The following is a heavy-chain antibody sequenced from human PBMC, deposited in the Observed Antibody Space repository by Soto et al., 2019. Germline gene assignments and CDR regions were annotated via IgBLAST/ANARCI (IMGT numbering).Heavy chain of an antibody. V-gene: IGHV4-39*01. CDR2: IYYSGST. Sequence: QLQLQESGPGLVKPSETLSLTCTVSGGSISSSSYYWGWIRQPPGKGLEWIGSIYYSGSTYYNPSLKSRVTLSVDTSKNQFSLKLSSVTAADTAVYYCARQLRSGIWELLDYWGQGTLVTVSS. CDR1: GGSISSSSYY. D-gene: IGHD1-26*01. J-gene: IGHJ4*02. CDR3: ARQLRSGIWELLDY.